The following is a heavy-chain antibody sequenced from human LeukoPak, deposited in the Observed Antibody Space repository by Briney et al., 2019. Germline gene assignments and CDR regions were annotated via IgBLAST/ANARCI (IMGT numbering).Heavy chain of an antibody. J-gene: IGHJ4*02. CDR1: GGSISSGSYY. CDR3: AREGYDILTGYQNDY. Sequence: SETLSLTCTVSGGSISSGSYYWSWIRQPAGKGLEWIGRIYTSGSTNYNPSLKSRVTISVDTSKNQFSLKLSSVTAADTAVYYCAREGYDILTGYQNDYWGQGTLVTVSS. V-gene: IGHV4-61*02. D-gene: IGHD3-9*01. CDR2: IYTSGST.